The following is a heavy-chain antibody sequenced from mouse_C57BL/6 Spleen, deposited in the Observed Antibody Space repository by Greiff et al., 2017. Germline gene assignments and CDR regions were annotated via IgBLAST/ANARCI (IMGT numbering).Heavy chain of an antibody. J-gene: IGHJ2*01. CDR1: GFTFSDYY. Sequence: DVKLVESEGGLVQPGSSMKLSCTASGFTFSDYYMAWVRQVPEKGLEWVANINYDGSSTYYLDSLKSRFIISRDNAKNILYLQMSSLKSEDTATYYCARGGYEYDEVYYVDYWGQGTTLTVSS. D-gene: IGHD2-4*01. CDR3: ARGGYEYDEVYYVDY. CDR2: INYDGSST. V-gene: IGHV5-16*01.